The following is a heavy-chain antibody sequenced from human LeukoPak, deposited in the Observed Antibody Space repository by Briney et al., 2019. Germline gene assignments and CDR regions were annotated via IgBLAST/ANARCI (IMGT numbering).Heavy chain of an antibody. Sequence: SETLSLTCTVSGGSISSSSYYWGWIRQPPGKGLEWIGSIYYSGGTYYNPSLKSRVTISVDTSKNQFSLKLSSVTAADTAVYYCASLNDYGDYGWGQGTLVTVSS. CDR3: ASLNDYGDYG. J-gene: IGHJ4*02. CDR1: GGSISSSSYY. V-gene: IGHV4-39*01. D-gene: IGHD4-17*01. CDR2: IYYSGGT.